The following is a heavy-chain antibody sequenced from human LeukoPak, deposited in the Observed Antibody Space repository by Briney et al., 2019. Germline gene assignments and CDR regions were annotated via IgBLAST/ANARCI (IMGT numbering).Heavy chain of an antibody. J-gene: IGHJ3*02. CDR1: GGSISSYY. V-gene: IGHV4-59*01. D-gene: IGHD3-22*01. CDR3: ARDYYDSSGYYARAFDI. CDR2: IYYSGST. Sequence: SETLSLTCTVSGGSISSYYWSWIRQPPGKGLEWIGYIYYSGSTNYNPSLKSRVTISVDTSKSQFSLKLCSVTAADTAVYYCARDYYDSSGYYARAFDIWGQGTMVTVSS.